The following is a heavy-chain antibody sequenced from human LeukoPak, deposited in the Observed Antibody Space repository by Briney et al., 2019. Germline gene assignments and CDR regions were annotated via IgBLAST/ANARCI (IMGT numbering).Heavy chain of an antibody. Sequence: PSETLSLTCTVSGGSISSSSYYWGWIRQPPGKGLEWIGSIYYSGSTYYNPSLKSRVTISVDTSKNQFSLKLSSVTAADTAVYYCARVRALEPRTHFDYWGQGTLVTVPS. CDR1: GGSISSSSYY. J-gene: IGHJ4*02. D-gene: IGHD1-1*01. CDR2: IYYSGST. V-gene: IGHV4-39*01. CDR3: ARVRALEPRTHFDY.